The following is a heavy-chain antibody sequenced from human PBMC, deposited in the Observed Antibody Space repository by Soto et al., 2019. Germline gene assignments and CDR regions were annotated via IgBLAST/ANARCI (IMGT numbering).Heavy chain of an antibody. CDR3: AHRPFNSAWHDAYDI. CDR2: IYWDDDK. CDR1: GFSLSARGEG. J-gene: IGHJ3*02. Sequence: QITLRESGPPLVKPTETLTLTCTFSGFSLSARGEGVGWIRQPPGKALEWLAIIYWDDDKRYSPSLRTTFTITKDTSKNHVVLTMTNMDPVDTATYFCAHRPFNSAWHDAYDIWGPGTMVTVSS. D-gene: IGHD5-18*01. V-gene: IGHV2-5*02.